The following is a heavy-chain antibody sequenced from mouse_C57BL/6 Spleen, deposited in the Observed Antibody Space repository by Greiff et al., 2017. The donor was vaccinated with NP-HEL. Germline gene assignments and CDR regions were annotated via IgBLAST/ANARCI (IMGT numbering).Heavy chain of an antibody. CDR3: ARGSLGNHWYFDV. D-gene: IGHD2-1*01. CDR1: GYSFTDYN. Sequence: EVQLVESGPELVKPGASVKISCKASGYSFTDYNMNWVKQSNGKSLEWIGVINPNYGTTSYNQKFKGKATLTVDQSSSTAYMQLNSLTSEDSAVYYCARGSLGNHWYFDVWGTGTTVTVSS. V-gene: IGHV1-39*01. CDR2: INPNYGTT. J-gene: IGHJ1*03.